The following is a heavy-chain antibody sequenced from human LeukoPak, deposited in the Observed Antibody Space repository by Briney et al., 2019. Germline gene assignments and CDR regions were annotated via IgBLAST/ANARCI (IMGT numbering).Heavy chain of an antibody. D-gene: IGHD3-9*01. CDR3: ATSNNYDILTGYLYYFDY. CDR1: GGSVSSGSYY. CDR2: IYYSGST. V-gene: IGHV4-61*01. J-gene: IGHJ4*02. Sequence: SEILSLTCTVSGGSVSSGSYYWSWIRQPPGKGLEWIGYIYYSGSTNYNPSLKSRVTISVDTSKNQFSLKLSSVTAADTAVYYCATSNNYDILTGYLYYFDYWGQGTLVTVSS.